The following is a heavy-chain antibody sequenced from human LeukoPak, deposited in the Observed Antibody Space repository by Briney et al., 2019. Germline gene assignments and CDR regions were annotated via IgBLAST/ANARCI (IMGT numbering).Heavy chain of an antibody. J-gene: IGHJ4*02. CDR1: GFTFSSYS. Sequence: GGSLRLSCAASGFTFSSYSMNWVRQAPGKGLEWVSSISSSSSYIYYADSVKGRFTISRDNAKNSLYLQMNSLRAEDTALYYCAKSGSTYYYDSSGYYFDYWGQGTLVTVSS. D-gene: IGHD3-22*01. CDR2: ISSSSSYI. V-gene: IGHV3-21*04. CDR3: AKSGSTYYYDSSGYYFDY.